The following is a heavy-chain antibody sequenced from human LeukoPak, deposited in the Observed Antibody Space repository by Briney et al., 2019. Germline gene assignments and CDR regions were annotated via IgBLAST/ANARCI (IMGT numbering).Heavy chain of an antibody. J-gene: IGHJ5*02. V-gene: IGHV4-4*07. CDR3: ARVSCSSTSCYRFDP. CDR2: IYTSGST. D-gene: IGHD2-2*01. CDR1: GGSISSYY. Sequence: SETLSLNCTVSGGSISSYYWSWIRQPAGKGLERIGRIYTSGSTNYNPSLKSRVTMSVDTSKNQFSLKLSSVTAADTAVYYCARVSCSSTSCYRFDPWGQGTLVTVSS.